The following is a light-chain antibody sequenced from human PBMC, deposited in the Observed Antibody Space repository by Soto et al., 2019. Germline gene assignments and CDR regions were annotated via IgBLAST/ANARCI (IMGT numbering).Light chain of an antibody. J-gene: IGLJ2*01. V-gene: IGLV2-14*03. CDR1: SSDVGGYNY. CDR2: DVD. CDR3: TSYTIINTVV. Sequence: QSALTQPASVSGSPGQSITISCTGTSSDVGGYNYVSWYQQHPGKAPKLMIYDVDVQPSGVSNRFSGSKSGNTASLTISGLQTQDEADYYCTSYTIINTVVFGGGTKLTVL.